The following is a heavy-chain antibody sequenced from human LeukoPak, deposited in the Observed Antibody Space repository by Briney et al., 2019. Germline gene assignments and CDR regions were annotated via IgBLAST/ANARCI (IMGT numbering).Heavy chain of an antibody. Sequence: SETLSLTCTVSGDSIISSIYSWGWVRQPPGKGLEWIATIYDSGSSYYNPSLESRVTISVNTSKNQFSLKVTSVTAADTAIFYCARLRPLLDQLLYFAFDSWGQGTLVTVSS. J-gene: IGHJ4*02. CDR2: IYDSGSS. CDR3: ARLRPLLDQLLYFAFDS. D-gene: IGHD2-2*02. V-gene: IGHV4-39*07. CDR1: GDSIISSIYS.